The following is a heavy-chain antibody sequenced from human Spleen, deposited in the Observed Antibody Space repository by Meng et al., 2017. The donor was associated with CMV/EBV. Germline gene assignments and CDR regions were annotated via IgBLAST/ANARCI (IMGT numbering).Heavy chain of an antibody. CDR1: GFTFDDYG. D-gene: IGHD3-22*01. J-gene: IGHJ3*02. V-gene: IGHV3-20*04. CDR2: INWNGGST. CDR3: ARDRRKVYYYDSSGYNRHDAFDI. Sequence: LSLTCAASGFTFDDYGMTWVRQAPGKGLEWLSGINWNGGSTGYADSVKGRFTISRDNAKNSLYLQMKSLRAEDTALYYCARDRRKVYYYDSSGYNRHDAFDIWGQGTMVTVSS.